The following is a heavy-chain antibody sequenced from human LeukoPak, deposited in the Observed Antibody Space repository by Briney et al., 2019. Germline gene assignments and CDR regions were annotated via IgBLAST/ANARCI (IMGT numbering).Heavy chain of an antibody. CDR1: GDSVSSNSAA. Sequence: SQTLSLTRAISGDSVSSNSAAWNWIRQSPSRGLEWLGRTYYRSKWFNDYAVSVRSRITINPDTSKNQFSLQLHSVTPEDTAVYYCCHSLSGRTGAFDIWGQGTMVTVSS. CDR2: TYYRSKWFN. CDR3: CHSLSGRTGAFDI. J-gene: IGHJ3*02. D-gene: IGHD2-21*01. V-gene: IGHV6-1*01.